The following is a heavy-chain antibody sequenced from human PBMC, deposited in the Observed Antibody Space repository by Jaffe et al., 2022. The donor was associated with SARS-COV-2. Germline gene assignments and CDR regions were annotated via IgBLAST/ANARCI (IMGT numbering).Heavy chain of an antibody. V-gene: IGHV3-33*01. D-gene: IGHD1-26*01. Sequence: QVQLVESGGGVVQPGRSLRLSCAASGFTFSSYGMHWVRQAPGKGLEWVAVIWYDGSNKYYADSVKGRFTISRDNSKNTLYLQMNSLRAEDTAVYYCASLGSYRSGGYYGMDVWGQGTTVTVSS. CDR2: IWYDGSNK. CDR3: ASLGSYRSGGYYGMDV. J-gene: IGHJ6*02. CDR1: GFTFSSYG.